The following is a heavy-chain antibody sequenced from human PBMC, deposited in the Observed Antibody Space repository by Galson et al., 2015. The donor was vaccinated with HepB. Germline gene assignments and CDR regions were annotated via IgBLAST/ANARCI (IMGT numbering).Heavy chain of an antibody. V-gene: IGHV6-1*01. CDR1: GDSVTSNSAV. CDR3: AYGSDV. CDR2: TYFRSQWLI. Sequence: CAISGDSVTSNSAVWNWIRQSPSRGLEWLGRTYFRSQWLIDYSVSVKSRITINADTSQHQFSLHLNSMTPEDTAVYYCAYGSDVWGQGTTVIVSS. J-gene: IGHJ6*02.